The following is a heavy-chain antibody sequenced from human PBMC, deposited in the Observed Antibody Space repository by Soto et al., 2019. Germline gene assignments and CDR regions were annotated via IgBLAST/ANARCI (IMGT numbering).Heavy chain of an antibody. Sequence: SEPLSLTCTVSGCSMSSCDYYWSWIRQPPGKGLEWIGYIYYSGSTYYNPSLKSRVTISVDTSKNQFSLKLSSVTAADTAVYYCARCTRFWSGYYGVDYWGQGTLVTVSS. J-gene: IGHJ4*02. CDR3: ARCTRFWSGYYGVDY. V-gene: IGHV4-30-4*01. CDR1: GCSMSSCDYY. D-gene: IGHD3-3*01. CDR2: IYYSGST.